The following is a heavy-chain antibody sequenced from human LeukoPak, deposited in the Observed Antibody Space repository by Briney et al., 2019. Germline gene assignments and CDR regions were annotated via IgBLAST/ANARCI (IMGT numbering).Heavy chain of an antibody. J-gene: IGHJ6*02. CDR3: ARDLSGRCSGGSCLAYYYYGMDV. V-gene: IGHV3-74*01. Sequence: SGGSLRLSCAASGFTFSSYWMHWVRQAPGKGLVWVSRINSDGSSTSYADSVKGRFTISRDNAKNTLYLQMNSLRAEDMAVYYCARDLSGRCSGGSCLAYYYYGMDVWGQGTTVTVSS. CDR2: INSDGSST. D-gene: IGHD2-15*01. CDR1: GFTFSSYW.